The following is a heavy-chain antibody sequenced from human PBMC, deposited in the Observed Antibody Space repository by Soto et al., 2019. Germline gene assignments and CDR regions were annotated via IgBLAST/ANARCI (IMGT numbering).Heavy chain of an antibody. D-gene: IGHD6-13*01. Sequence: ASVKVSCKASGYTFTGYYMHWVRQAPGQRLEWMGWINAGNGNTKYSQKFQGRVTITRDTSASTAYMELSSLRSEDTAVYYCARESAGTFDNWFAPWGQGTLVTVSS. CDR1: GYTFTGYY. CDR2: INAGNGNT. J-gene: IGHJ5*02. CDR3: ARESAGTFDNWFAP. V-gene: IGHV1-3*01.